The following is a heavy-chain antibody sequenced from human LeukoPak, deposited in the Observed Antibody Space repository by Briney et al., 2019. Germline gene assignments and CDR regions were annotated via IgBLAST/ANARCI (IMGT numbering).Heavy chain of an antibody. D-gene: IGHD2-15*01. Sequence: GGSLRLSCAASGFTFSNAWMSWVRQAPGKGLERVGCIKSKTDGGTTDYAAPVKGRFTISRDDSKNTLYLQMNSLKTEDTAVYYCTTVDLVVAASDYWGQGTLVTVSS. V-gene: IGHV3-15*01. J-gene: IGHJ4*02. CDR1: GFTFSNAW. CDR2: IKSKTDGGTT. CDR3: TTVDLVVAASDY.